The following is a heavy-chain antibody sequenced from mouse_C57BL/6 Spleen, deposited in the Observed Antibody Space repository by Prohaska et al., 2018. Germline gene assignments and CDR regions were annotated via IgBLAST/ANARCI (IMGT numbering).Heavy chain of an antibody. J-gene: IGHJ4*01. V-gene: IGHV1-18*01. CDR2: INPNNGGT. CDR3: AREGPYYSNYSLAMDY. D-gene: IGHD2-5*01. Sequence: HGKSLEWIGDINPNNGGTIYNQKFKGKATLTVDKSSSTAYMELRSLTSEDTAVYYCAREGPYYSNYSLAMDYWGQGTSVTVSS.